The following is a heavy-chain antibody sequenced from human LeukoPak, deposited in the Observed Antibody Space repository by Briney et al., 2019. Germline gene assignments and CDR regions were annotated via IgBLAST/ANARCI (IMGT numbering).Heavy chain of an antibody. V-gene: IGHV1-8*01. D-gene: IGHD2-2*01. CDR2: MNPNSGNT. CDR3: ARGWVPAAMRTGRTKYYFDY. CDR1: GYTFTSYD. Sequence: GASVKVSCKASGYTFTSYDTNWVRQATGQGLEWMGWMNPNSGNTGYAQKFQGRVTMTRNTSISTAYMELSSLRSEDTAVYYCARGWVPAAMRTGRTKYYFDYWGQGTLVTVSS. J-gene: IGHJ4*02.